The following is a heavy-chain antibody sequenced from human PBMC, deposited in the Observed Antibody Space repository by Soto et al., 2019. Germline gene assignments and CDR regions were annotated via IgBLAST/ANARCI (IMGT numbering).Heavy chain of an antibody. Sequence: QVQLVQSGAEVKKPGSSVKVSCKASGGTFSSYTISWVRQAPGQGLEWMGRIIPILGIANYEQKFQGRVTIDEAQSTRTPYMELISLRSEDTAVYYCARDERFVCSIVVIDIWVQGTRVTVS. J-gene: IGHJ3*02. CDR1: GGTFSSYT. D-gene: IGHD3-22*01. CDR3: ARDERFVCSIVVIDI. V-gene: IGHV1-69*08. CDR2: IIPILGIA.